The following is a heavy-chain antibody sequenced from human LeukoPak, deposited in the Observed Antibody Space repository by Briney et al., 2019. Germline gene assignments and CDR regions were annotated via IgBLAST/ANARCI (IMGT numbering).Heavy chain of an antibody. CDR3: ARARGDY. V-gene: IGHV1-8*01. CDR1: GYTFTSYD. CDR2: MNPNSGNT. J-gene: IGHJ4*02. Sequence: ASVKVSCKASGYTFTSYDINWVRQATGQGLEWMGWMNPNSGNTGYAQKFQGRVTITADESTSTAYMELSSLRSEDTAVYYCARARGDYWGQGTLVTVSS.